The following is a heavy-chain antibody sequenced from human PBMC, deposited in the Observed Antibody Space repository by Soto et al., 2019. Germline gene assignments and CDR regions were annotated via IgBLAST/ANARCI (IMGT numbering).Heavy chain of an antibody. CDR1: GFTFSSYA. CDR3: ATNLWYYHFWSGYGH. J-gene: IGHJ4*02. D-gene: IGHD3-3*01. V-gene: IGHV3-23*01. CDR2: ISGSGGST. Sequence: GGSMRLSCAASGFTFSSYAMSWVRQAPGKGLEWVSAISGSGGSTYYADSVKGRFTISRDNSKNTLYLQMNSLRAEDTAVYYSATNLWYYHFWSGYGHWGPGTLAT.